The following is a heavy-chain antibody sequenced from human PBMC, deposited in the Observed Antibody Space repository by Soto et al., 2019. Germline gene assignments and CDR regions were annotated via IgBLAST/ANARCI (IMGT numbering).Heavy chain of an antibody. V-gene: IGHV4-39*01. J-gene: IGHJ6*02. CDR2: VHSTGGT. D-gene: IGHD3-3*01. Sequence: PETLSLTCTASGGSITGGGYFWDWIRQPPGKGLEWIGTVHSTGGTYYSPSLRSRVTISVDTSKNLFSLKMTSASATDTAVYFCAKREDSSRFGGLDIWGQGTAVTVS. CDR1: GGSITGGGYF. CDR3: AKREDSSRFGGLDI.